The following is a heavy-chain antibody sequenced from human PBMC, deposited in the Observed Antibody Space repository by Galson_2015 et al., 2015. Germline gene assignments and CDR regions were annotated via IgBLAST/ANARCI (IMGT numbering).Heavy chain of an antibody. CDR3: ARVGGDIAARTWGYFDY. J-gene: IGHJ4*02. CDR1: GFTFSSYA. CDR2: ISYDGSNK. D-gene: IGHD6-6*01. Sequence: SLRLSCAASGFTFSSYAMHWVRQAPGKGLEWVAVISYDGSNKFCADSVKGRFTISRDNSKNTLYLQMNSLGPEDTAVYYCARVGGDIAARTWGYFDYWGQGTLVTVSS. V-gene: IGHV3-30-3*01.